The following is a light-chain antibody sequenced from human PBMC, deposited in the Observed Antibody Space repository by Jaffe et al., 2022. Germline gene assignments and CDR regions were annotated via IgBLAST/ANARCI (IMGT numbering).Light chain of an antibody. CDR2: ENN. Sequence: QSVLTQPPSVSAAPGQKVTISCSGGSSNIGKNFVSWYQQLPGTAPKVLIYENNKRPSGIPDRFSGSKSGTSATLDITGLQTGDEADYYCGTWDGSLRVWVFGGGTKLTVL. CDR3: GTWDGSLRVWV. V-gene: IGLV1-51*02. CDR1: SSNIGKNF. J-gene: IGLJ3*02.